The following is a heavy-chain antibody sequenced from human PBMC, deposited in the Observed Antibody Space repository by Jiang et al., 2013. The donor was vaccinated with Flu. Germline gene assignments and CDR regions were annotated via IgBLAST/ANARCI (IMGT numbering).Heavy chain of an antibody. D-gene: IGHD3-22*01. CDR3: ARGGKNYYYDSSGYSSSTYYYYYGMDV. CDR1: FTSYG. J-gene: IGHJ6*02. Sequence: FTSYGISWVRQAPGQGLEWMGWISAYNGNTNYAQKLQGRVTMTTDTSTSTAYMELRSLRSDDTAVYYCARGGKNYYYDSSGYSSSTYYYYYGMDVWGQGTTVTVSS. V-gene: IGHV1-18*01. CDR2: ISAYNGNT.